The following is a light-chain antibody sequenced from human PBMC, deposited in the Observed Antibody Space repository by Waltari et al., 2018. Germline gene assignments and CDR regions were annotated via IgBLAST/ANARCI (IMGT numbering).Light chain of an antibody. V-gene: IGLV3-21*01. CDR1: NTVSKA. Sequence: SYGLTQPPPVSVSPGQTARIPCGSDNTVSKAVHWYQQKPPQAPVLIIFYDSERPSGIPERFSGSTSGNTATLSISGVEAGDEADYYCQVWDTTRDHPVFGGGARLTVL. J-gene: IGLJ3*02. CDR3: QVWDTTRDHPV. CDR2: YDS.